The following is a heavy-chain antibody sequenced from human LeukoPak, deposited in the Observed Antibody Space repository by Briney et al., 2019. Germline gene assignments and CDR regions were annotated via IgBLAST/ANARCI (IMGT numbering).Heavy chain of an antibody. D-gene: IGHD2-2*01. J-gene: IGHJ6*02. V-gene: IGHV1-69*13. CDR2: FIPILGTP. CDR1: GYTFTSYG. Sequence: SVKVSCKASGYTFTSYGINWVRQAPGHGLEWMGGFIPILGTPKYAQNLQGRVTITADESTSTGYMELSSLRYEDTAVYYCARGLYCSSSTSCYDYGMDVWGQGTTVTVSS. CDR3: ARGLYCSSSTSCYDYGMDV.